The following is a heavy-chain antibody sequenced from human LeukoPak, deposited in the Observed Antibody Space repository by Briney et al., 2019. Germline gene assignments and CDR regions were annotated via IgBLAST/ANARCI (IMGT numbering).Heavy chain of an antibody. CDR2: ISGSGGST. J-gene: IGHJ5*02. D-gene: IGHD4-17*01. CDR3: AKAVTYSLVSWFDP. Sequence: PGGSLRLSCAASGFTFSSYAMSWVRQAPGKGLEWVSAISGSGGSTYYADSVKGRFTISRDNSKNTLYLQMNSLRTEDTAVYYCAKAVTYSLVSWFDPWGQGTLVTVSS. CDR1: GFTFSSYA. V-gene: IGHV3-23*01.